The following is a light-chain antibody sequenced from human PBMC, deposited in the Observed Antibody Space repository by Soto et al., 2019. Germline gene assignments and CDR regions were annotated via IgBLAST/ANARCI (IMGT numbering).Light chain of an antibody. J-gene: IGKJ4*01. V-gene: IGKV3-11*01. Sequence: EIVLTQSPATLSLSPGERATLSCRASQSVRSYLTWYQQKPGQAPRLLVYDASNRAAGVPARFSGSGSGTDFTLTISSLEPEDFAVYYCQHRSSWPLTFCGGTKVEIK. CDR1: QSVRSY. CDR2: DAS. CDR3: QHRSSWPLT.